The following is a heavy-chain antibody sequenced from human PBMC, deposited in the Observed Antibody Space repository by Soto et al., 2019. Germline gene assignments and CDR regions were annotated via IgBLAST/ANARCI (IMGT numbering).Heavy chain of an antibody. CDR2: TSSDEINK. V-gene: IGHV3-30-3*01. CDR3: ARGGSAWYFDY. J-gene: IGHJ4*02. D-gene: IGHD3-16*01. Sequence: QVQLVESGGGVVQPGRSLRLSCAASGFTFSSHVIHWVHQAPGRGLEWVAVTSSDEINKYYADSVKGRFTISRDNSKNTLYLQMNSLRPEDTAVYYCARGGSAWYFDYWGQGTLVAVSS. CDR1: GFTFSSHV.